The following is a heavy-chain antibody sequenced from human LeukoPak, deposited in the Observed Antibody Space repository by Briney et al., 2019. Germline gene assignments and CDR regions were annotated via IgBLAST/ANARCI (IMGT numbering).Heavy chain of an antibody. Sequence: SETLSLTCAVYGGSFSGFYWSWIRQPPGKGLEWIGEINHSGSTNYNPSLKSRVTISVDTSKNQFSLKLSSVTAADTAVYYCARRSSYSYFQHWGQGTLVTVSS. J-gene: IGHJ1*01. D-gene: IGHD3-3*01. V-gene: IGHV4-34*01. CDR2: INHSGST. CDR1: GGSFSGFY. CDR3: ARRSSYSYFQH.